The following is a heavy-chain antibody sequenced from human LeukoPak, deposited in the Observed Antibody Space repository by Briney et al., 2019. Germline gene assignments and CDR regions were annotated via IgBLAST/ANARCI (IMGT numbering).Heavy chain of an antibody. CDR1: GFTFGSYA. J-gene: IGHJ4*02. Sequence: GGSLRLSCAASGFTFGSYAMHWVRQAPGKGLEWVAVISYDGSNKYYADSVRGRFTISRDNSKNTLYLQMNSLRAEDTAVYYCARDGGPYYYDSSGYYGYWGQGTLVTVSS. CDR2: ISYDGSNK. CDR3: ARDGGPYYYDSSGYYGY. D-gene: IGHD3-22*01. V-gene: IGHV3-30*04.